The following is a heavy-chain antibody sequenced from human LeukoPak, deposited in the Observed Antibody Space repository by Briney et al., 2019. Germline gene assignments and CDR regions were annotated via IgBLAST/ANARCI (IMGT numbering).Heavy chain of an antibody. V-gene: IGHV3-23*01. CDR1: GFTFSNYE. D-gene: IGHD3-10*01. J-gene: IGHJ5*02. CDR2: ISGSGGST. CDR3: AKEAYYWFDP. Sequence: GGSLRLSCAASGFTFSNYEMNWVRQAPGKGLEWVSGISGSGGSTNYADSVKGRFTISRDNSKNTLYLQINRLRAEDTAVYYCAKEAYYWFDPWGQGTLVTVSS.